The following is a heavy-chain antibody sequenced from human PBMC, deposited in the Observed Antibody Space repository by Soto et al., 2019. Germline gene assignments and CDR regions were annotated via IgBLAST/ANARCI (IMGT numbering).Heavy chain of an antibody. J-gene: IGHJ4*02. CDR2: ISSSSSTI. D-gene: IGHD6-13*01. CDR3: ASELGYSSSFDF. V-gene: IGHV3-48*02. Sequence: VQLVESGGGLVQPGGSLRLSCAASGFTFSSYSMNWVRQAPGKGLEWVSYISSSSSTIYYADSVKGRFTISRDNAKNSLYLQMNSLRDEDTAIYYCASELGYSSSFDFWGQGTLVTVSS. CDR1: GFTFSSYS.